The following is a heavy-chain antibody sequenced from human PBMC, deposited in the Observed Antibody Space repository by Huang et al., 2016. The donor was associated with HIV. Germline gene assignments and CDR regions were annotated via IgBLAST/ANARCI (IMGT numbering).Heavy chain of an antibody. CDR1: GGSFSGYY. D-gene: IGHD4-17*01. V-gene: IGHV4-34*01. Sequence: QVQLQQWGAGLLKPSETLSLTCAVYGGSFSGYYWSWIRQPPGKGLEWIGEINHSGGTNYNPSLKSRVTISVDTSKNQFSLKLSSVTAADTAVYYCARRRMGYGGAPFDYWGQGTLVTVSS. CDR3: ARRRMGYGGAPFDY. J-gene: IGHJ4*02. CDR2: INHSGGT.